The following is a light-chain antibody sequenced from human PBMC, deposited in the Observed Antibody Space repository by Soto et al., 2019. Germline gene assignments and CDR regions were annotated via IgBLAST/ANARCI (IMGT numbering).Light chain of an antibody. Sequence: DIVMTQSPDSLAVSLGERATINCKSSQTPLHGSYYLAWYQQKPGQSPELLIYWASTRESADPDRSSGSGSGTDNTLTIGGLQADDGAVYYCHQNNNTPVTCEQGTKVEI. J-gene: IGKJ1*01. CDR3: HQNNNTPVT. CDR2: WAS. CDR1: QTPLHGSYY. V-gene: IGKV4-1*01.